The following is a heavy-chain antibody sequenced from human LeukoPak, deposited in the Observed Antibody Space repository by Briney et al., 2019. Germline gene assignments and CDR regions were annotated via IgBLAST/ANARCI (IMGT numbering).Heavy chain of an antibody. V-gene: IGHV1-3*01. J-gene: IGHJ4*02. Sequence: ASVKVSCKASGYTFTSYAMHWVRQAPGQRLEWMGWIIPGNGNTEYSQKFQGRVTITRDTSASTAYMELSSLRSEDTAVYYCAREGYSWGQGTLVTVSS. CDR2: IIPGNGNT. CDR1: GYTFTSYA. CDR3: AREGYS.